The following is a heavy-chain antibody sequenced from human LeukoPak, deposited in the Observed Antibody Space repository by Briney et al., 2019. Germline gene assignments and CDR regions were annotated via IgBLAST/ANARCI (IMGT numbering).Heavy chain of an antibody. Sequence: GGSLRLSCAASGFTFSDHYMDWVRQAPGKGLEWVGRTRNKANSYTTEYAASVKGRFTISRDDSKNSLYLQMNSLKTEDTAVYYCARVAPILTGYYFDYWGQGTLVTVST. J-gene: IGHJ4*02. CDR2: TRNKANSYTT. CDR3: ARVAPILTGYYFDY. D-gene: IGHD3-9*01. V-gene: IGHV3-72*01. CDR1: GFTFSDHY.